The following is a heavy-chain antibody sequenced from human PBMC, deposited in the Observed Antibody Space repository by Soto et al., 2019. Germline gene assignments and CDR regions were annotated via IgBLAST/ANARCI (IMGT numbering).Heavy chain of an antibody. CDR1: GYTFTSYA. Sequence: ASVKVSCKASGYTFTSYAMHWVRQAPGQRLEWMGWISAYNGNTNYAQKLQGRVTMTTDTSTSTAYMELRSLRSDDTAVYYCARPRYYYDSSGSKYYFDYWGQGTLVTVSS. V-gene: IGHV1-18*01. J-gene: IGHJ4*02. D-gene: IGHD3-22*01. CDR3: ARPRYYYDSSGSKYYFDY. CDR2: ISAYNGNT.